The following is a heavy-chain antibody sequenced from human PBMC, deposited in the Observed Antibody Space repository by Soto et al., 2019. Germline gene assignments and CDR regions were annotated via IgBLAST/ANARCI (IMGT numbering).Heavy chain of an antibody. CDR3: ARDQRNVDLGAFDI. CDR2: ISSSSSTI. J-gene: IGHJ3*02. CDR1: GFTFSSYS. D-gene: IGHD1-1*01. V-gene: IGHV3-48*01. Sequence: GGSLRLSCAASGFTFSSYSMNWVRQAPGKGLEWVSYISSSSSTIYYADSVKGRFTISRDNAKNSLYLQMNSLRAEDTAVYYCARDQRNVDLGAFDIWGQGTMVTVSS.